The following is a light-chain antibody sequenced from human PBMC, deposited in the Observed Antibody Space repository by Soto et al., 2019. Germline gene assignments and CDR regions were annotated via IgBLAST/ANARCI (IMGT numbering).Light chain of an antibody. CDR3: QQSCGPPCP. CDR1: QRLSTR. J-gene: IGKJ2*02. Sequence: DIQMTQSPSSLSASVGDRVTITCRASQRLSTRLTWYQQKPGEAPKLLIYETYNLQSGVPPRFSGSGSETDFPLTINRLQREDVATYYCQQSCGPPCPFGPGTKREIK. V-gene: IGKV1-39*01. CDR2: ETY.